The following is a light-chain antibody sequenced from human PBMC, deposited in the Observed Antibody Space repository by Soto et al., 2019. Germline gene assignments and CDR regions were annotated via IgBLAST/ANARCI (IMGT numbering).Light chain of an antibody. CDR1: QSVSDN. J-gene: IGKJ2*01. V-gene: IGKV3-15*01. Sequence: EIVMTQSPATLSVSPGERVTLSCRASQSVSDNLAWYQQKPGQAPRLLIYGASTRATTIPARFSSSGSGTEFTLTISSLQSEDFAVYYCQQSNNWPYTFGQGTKLDIK. CDR3: QQSNNWPYT. CDR2: GAS.